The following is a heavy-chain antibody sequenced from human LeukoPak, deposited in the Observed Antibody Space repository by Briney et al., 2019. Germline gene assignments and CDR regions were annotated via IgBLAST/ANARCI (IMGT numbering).Heavy chain of an antibody. CDR1: GFTFSSYG. J-gene: IGHJ4*02. CDR3: AKEANYPYYFDY. CDR2: ISYDGSNK. V-gene: IGHV3-30*18. D-gene: IGHD1-7*01. Sequence: GGSLRLSCAASGFTFSSYGMHWVRQAPGKGLEWVAVISYDGSNKYYADSVKGRFTISRDNSKNTLYLQMNSLRAEDTAVYYCAKEANYPYYFDYWGQGTLVTVSS.